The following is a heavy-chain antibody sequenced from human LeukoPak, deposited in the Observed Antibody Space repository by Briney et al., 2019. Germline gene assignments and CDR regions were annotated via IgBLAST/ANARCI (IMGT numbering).Heavy chain of an antibody. Sequence: PSETLSLTCAGSAYSISNGYYWGWIRQPPGNGLEWIGSIYHSGSTYYNPSLKSRVTISVDTSKNQFSLKLSSVTAADTAVYYCARAAYHYDTSGYYYDYWGQGTLVTVSS. CDR3: ARAAYHYDTSGYYYDY. CDR1: AYSISNGYY. V-gene: IGHV4-38-2*01. J-gene: IGHJ4*02. D-gene: IGHD3-22*01. CDR2: IYHSGST.